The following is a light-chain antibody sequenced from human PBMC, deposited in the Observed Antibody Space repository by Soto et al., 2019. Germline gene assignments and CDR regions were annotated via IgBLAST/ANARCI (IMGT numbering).Light chain of an antibody. CDR1: QTVGRNY. V-gene: IGKV3-20*01. CDR3: QQYAASPLT. CDR2: HAS. J-gene: IGKJ4*01. Sequence: EIVLTQSPGTLSLSPGERATLSCRASQTVGRNYLAWYQQKPGQAHRLLIYHASNRATGIPDRFSGSGSGTDFTLTISRLEPEDFAVYYCQQYAASPLTFGGGAKVEI.